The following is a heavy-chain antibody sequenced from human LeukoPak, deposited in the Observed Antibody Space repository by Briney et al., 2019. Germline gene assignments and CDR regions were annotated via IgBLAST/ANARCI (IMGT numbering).Heavy chain of an antibody. D-gene: IGHD1-26*01. J-gene: IGHJ4*02. CDR2: IFYGGST. Sequence: SETLSLTCTVSGGSIYSSNSYWAWIRQSPGQGLEWIGSIFYGGSTFYNPSLKRRATISVDTSKNQFSLNLTSVTAADTAVYYCARSIVGATSSYWGQGTLVTVSS. V-gene: IGHV4-39*07. CDR3: ARSIVGATSSY. CDR1: GGSIYSSNSY.